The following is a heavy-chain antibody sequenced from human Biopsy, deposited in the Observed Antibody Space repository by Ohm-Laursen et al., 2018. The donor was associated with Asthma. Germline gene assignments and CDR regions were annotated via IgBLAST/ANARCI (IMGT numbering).Heavy chain of an antibody. D-gene: IGHD3-3*01. Sequence: SLRLSCAASGFTFGDYCMSWVRQVPGQGLEWVANINHDGSEKNHVDSLKGRFTISRDNSENTLYLQMNSLRAEDTAVYYCASQSSGPDFWSGYYYFDYWGQGTLVTVSS. CDR2: INHDGSEK. J-gene: IGHJ4*02. V-gene: IGHV3-7*01. CDR3: ASQSSGPDFWSGYYYFDY. CDR1: GFTFGDYC.